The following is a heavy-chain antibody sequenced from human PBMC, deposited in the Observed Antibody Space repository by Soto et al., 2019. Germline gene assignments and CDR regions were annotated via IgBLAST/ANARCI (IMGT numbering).Heavy chain of an antibody. CDR3: APLSVSLSGPYGIHV. D-gene: IGHD2-15*01. Sequence: PSETLSLTCSVSGYAVISSDYCCSGMRQPPGKGLEWIGSMFYSGLTYYNPSLKSRVTLSVDTSKNQFSVRLNSVTAADTAVYYCAPLSVSLSGPYGIHVWGQGTTVTVSS. V-gene: IGHV4-39*01. CDR1: GYAVISSDYC. CDR2: MFYSGLT. J-gene: IGHJ6*02.